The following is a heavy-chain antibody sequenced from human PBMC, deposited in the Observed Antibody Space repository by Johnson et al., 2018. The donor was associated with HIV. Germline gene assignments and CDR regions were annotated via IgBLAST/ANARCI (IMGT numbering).Heavy chain of an antibody. J-gene: IGHJ3*02. CDR1: GFTFSSYG. D-gene: IGHD1-14*01. CDR2: IWYDGSNK. CDR3: AKDLFTGREDDAFDI. V-gene: IGHV3-33*06. Sequence: QVQLVESGGGVVQPGRSLRLSCTASGFTFSSYGIHWVRQAPGKGLEWVALIWYDGSNKYYADSVKGRFTISRDNSKNTLYLQMNSLRAEDTAVYDCAKDLFTGREDDAFDIWGQGTMVTVSS.